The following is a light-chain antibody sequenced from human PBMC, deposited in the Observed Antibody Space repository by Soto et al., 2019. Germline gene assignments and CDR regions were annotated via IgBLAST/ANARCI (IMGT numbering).Light chain of an antibody. CDR3: QQSYRSPYT. CDR2: GAS. V-gene: IGKV1-39*01. Sequence: IQMTQSPSSLSASVGDSVTVTCRASRSINIYLNWYQQKPGKVPTLLIYGASSLQSWVPSRFTGGGSRTDITLTISSLQPQDFATYYCQQSYRSPYTFGQGTKLKIK. J-gene: IGKJ2*01. CDR1: RSINIY.